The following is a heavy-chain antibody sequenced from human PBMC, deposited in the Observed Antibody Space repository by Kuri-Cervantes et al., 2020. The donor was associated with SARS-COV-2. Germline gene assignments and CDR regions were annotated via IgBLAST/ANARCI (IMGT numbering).Heavy chain of an antibody. J-gene: IGHJ5*02. Sequence: GSLRLSCTVSGGSISSTSYYWGWIRQPPGKGLEWIGSIYYSGSTYYNPSLKSRVTISVDTSKNQFSLKLSSVTAADTAVYYCARQMMSSITIFGVVITRNWFDPWGQGTLVTVSS. CDR3: ARQMMSSITIFGVVITRNWFDP. CDR2: IYYSGST. CDR1: GGSISSTSYY. V-gene: IGHV4-39*01. D-gene: IGHD3-3*01.